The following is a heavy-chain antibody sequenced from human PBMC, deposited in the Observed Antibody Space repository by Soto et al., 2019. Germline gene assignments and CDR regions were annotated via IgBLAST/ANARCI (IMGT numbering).Heavy chain of an antibody. CDR2: IYYSGST. V-gene: IGHV4-39*01. Sequence: SETLSFTCTVSGGSISSSSYYWGWIRQPPGKGLEWIGSIYYSGSTYYNPSLKSRVTISVDTSKNQFSLKLSSVTAADTAVYYCARSPQSGDFDYWGQGTLVTVSS. D-gene: IGHD7-27*01. J-gene: IGHJ4*02. CDR3: ARSPQSGDFDY. CDR1: GGSISSSSYY.